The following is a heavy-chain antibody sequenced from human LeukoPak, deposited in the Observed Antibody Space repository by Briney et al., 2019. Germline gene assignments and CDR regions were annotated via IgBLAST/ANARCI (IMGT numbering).Heavy chain of an antibody. Sequence: KTSETLSLTCAVYGGSFSGYYWSWIRQPPGKGLEWIGSISYSGTTYYNPSLKSRVTISVDTSKNQFSLKLNSVSAADTAVYFCARQKYYYGSESFYPFDYWGQGTLVTASS. J-gene: IGHJ4*02. V-gene: IGHV4-34*01. D-gene: IGHD3-10*01. CDR3: ARQKYYYGSESFYPFDY. CDR1: GGSFSGYY. CDR2: ISYSGTT.